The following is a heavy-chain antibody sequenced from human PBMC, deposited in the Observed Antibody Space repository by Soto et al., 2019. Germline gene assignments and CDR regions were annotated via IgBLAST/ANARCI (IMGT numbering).Heavy chain of an antibody. D-gene: IGHD2-21*01. CDR2: INTSGGNS. CDR3: AKEGAIPGEVDA. CDR1: GFIFTDWF. Sequence: HLAQSGPEVKRPGASVKISCKASGFIFTDWFMHWVRPAPGQGLEWMGLINTSGGNSIYSQKFQERVSMTMDTSTTTLYLELSSLTSADTDVYYCAKEGAIPGEVDAWGQGTLVIVSS. V-gene: IGHV1-46*01. J-gene: IGHJ1*01.